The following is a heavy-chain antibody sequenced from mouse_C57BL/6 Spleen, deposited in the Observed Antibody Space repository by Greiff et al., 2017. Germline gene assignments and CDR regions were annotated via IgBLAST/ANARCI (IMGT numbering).Heavy chain of an antibody. CDR3: AIEGYYGSSVDY. Sequence: VQLQQSGPELVKPGASVKMSCKASGYTFTDYNMHWVKQSHGKSLEWIGYINPNNGGTSYNQKFKGKATLTVNKSSSTAYMELRSLTSEDSAVYYCAIEGYYGSSVDYWGQGTTLTVSS. CDR1: GYTFTDYN. CDR2: INPNNGGT. V-gene: IGHV1-22*01. J-gene: IGHJ2*01. D-gene: IGHD1-1*01.